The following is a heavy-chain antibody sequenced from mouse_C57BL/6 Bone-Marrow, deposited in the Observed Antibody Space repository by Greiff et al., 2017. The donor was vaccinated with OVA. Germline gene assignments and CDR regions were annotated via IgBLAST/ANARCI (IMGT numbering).Heavy chain of an antibody. CDR2: ISYDGSN. CDR3: ARGPYGYDDAMDY. CDR1: GYSITSGYY. V-gene: IGHV3-6*01. Sequence: EVQLQQSGPGLVKPSQSLSLTCSVTGYSITSGYYWNWIRQFPGNKLEWMGYISYDGSNNYNPSLKNRISITRDTSKNQFILKLNSVTTEDTATYYCARGPYGYDDAMDYWGQGTSVTVSS. J-gene: IGHJ4*01. D-gene: IGHD2-2*01.